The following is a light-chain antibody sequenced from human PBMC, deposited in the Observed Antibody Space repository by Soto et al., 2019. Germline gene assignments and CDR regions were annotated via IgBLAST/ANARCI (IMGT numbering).Light chain of an antibody. CDR2: KVS. Sequence: DVVMTQSPLSLPVTLGQPASISCRSSQSLVHSDGNTYLNWFQQRPGQSPRRLIYKVSYRDSGXPXRXXGSGSGTDFTLKISRVEAEDVGIYYSMQSTHWPPLTFGGGTKVEIK. V-gene: IGKV2-30*02. CDR1: QSLVHSDGNTY. CDR3: MQSTHWPPLT. J-gene: IGKJ4*01.